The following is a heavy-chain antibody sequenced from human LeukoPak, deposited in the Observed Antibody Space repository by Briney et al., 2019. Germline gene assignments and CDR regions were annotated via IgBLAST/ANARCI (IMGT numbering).Heavy chain of an antibody. D-gene: IGHD1-1*01. Sequence: GGSLRLSCSASGFTFSSNAIHWVRQAPGKGLEWVAEISYDGGNTYYADSVKGRFTISRDNSKNTLYLQMNSLRAEDTAVYYCAKEGTGIHFDYWGQGTLVTVSS. J-gene: IGHJ4*02. CDR3: AKEGTGIHFDY. CDR1: GFTFSSNA. V-gene: IGHV3-30-3*01. CDR2: ISYDGGNT.